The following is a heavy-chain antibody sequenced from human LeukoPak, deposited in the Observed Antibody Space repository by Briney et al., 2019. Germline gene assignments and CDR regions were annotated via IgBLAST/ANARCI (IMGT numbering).Heavy chain of an antibody. Sequence: SETLSLTCTVPGGSVSSSYYWGWIRQPPGKGLEWIGAIYYSGNTYYNPSLKSRVTISVDTSKNQFSLKPSSVTAADTAVYYCARHGVAGPAFFDYWGQGTLVTVSS. J-gene: IGHJ4*02. V-gene: IGHV4-39*01. D-gene: IGHD6-19*01. CDR2: IYYSGNT. CDR1: GGSVSSSYY. CDR3: ARHGVAGPAFFDY.